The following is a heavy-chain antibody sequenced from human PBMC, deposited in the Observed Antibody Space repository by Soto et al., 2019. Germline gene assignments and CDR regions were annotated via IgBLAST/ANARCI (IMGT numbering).Heavy chain of an antibody. CDR3: ARDTGFEGAPYNWFDP. V-gene: IGHV4-34*01. J-gene: IGHJ5*02. CDR2: INHSGST. D-gene: IGHD3-16*01. Sequence: SETLSLTCAVYCGSFSGYYWSWIRQPPGKGLEWIGEINHSGSTNYNPSLKSRVTMSVDTSKNQFSLKLSSVTAADTAVYYCARDTGFEGAPYNWFDPWGQGTLVTVSS. CDR1: CGSFSGYY.